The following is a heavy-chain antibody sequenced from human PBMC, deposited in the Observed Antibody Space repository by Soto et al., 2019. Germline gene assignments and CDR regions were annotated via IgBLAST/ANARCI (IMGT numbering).Heavy chain of an antibody. Sequence: HPGGSLRLSCAASGFTFSNYAMSWVRQAPGKGLEWASTISGRGGNTYYADSVKGRFTISRDNSRNTLYLQMDSLRVKDSAVYSCAKAGCSGGTCYLYYFDYWGQGALVTVSS. CDR3: AKAGCSGGTCYLYYFDY. D-gene: IGHD2-15*01. J-gene: IGHJ4*02. V-gene: IGHV3-23*01. CDR1: GFTFSNYA. CDR2: ISGRGGNT.